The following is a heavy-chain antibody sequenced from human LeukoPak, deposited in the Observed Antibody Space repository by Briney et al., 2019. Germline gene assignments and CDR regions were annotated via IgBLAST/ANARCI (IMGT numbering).Heavy chain of an antibody. V-gene: IGHV3-9*01. CDR2: ISWNSGSI. CDR3: AASIAAAVFDAFDI. J-gene: IGHJ3*02. D-gene: IGHD6-13*01. CDR1: GFTFDDYA. Sequence: GGSLRLSCAASGFTFDDYAMHWVRQAPGKGLEWVSGISWNSGSIGYADSVRGRFTISRDNAKNSLYLQMNSLRAEDTALYYCAASIAAAVFDAFDIWGQGTMVTVSS.